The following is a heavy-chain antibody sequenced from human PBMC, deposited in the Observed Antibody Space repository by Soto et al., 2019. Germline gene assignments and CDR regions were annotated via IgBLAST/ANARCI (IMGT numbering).Heavy chain of an antibody. V-gene: IGHV3-74*01. J-gene: IGHJ6*02. CDR2: INTDGNTI. Sequence: EVLLVESGGGLVQPGGTLRLSCVASGFTFTSYWMHWVRQAPGKGLVWVSRINTDGNTIDYADSVKGRFTISRDIAKNTLYLQMNSLRAEVTAVYYCARGDCGGDCPGGMDVWGQGTTVTVS. CDR3: ARGDCGGDCPGGMDV. CDR1: GFTFTSYW. D-gene: IGHD2-21*02.